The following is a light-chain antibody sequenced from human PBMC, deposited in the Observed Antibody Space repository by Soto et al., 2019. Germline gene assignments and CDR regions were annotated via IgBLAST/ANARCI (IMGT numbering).Light chain of an antibody. J-gene: IGLJ2*01. CDR2: LNSDGSH. CDR3: LIWGTAVV. V-gene: IGLV4-69*01. Sequence: QLVLTQSPSASASLGASVKLTCTLSSGHSSYAIAWHQQQPEKGPRYLMKLNSDGSHSKGDGIPDRFSGSSSGAEGYLTISSLQSEGAADYYCLIWGTAVVFAGGTKLTVL. CDR1: SGHSSYA.